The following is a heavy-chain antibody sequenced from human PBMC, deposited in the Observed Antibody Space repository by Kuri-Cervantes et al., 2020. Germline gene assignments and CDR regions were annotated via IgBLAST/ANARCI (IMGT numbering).Heavy chain of an antibody. V-gene: IGHV3-53*01. CDR1: GFTVSSNY. Sequence: GGSLRLSCAASGFTVSSNYMSWVRQAPGKGLEWVSVIYSGGSTYYADSVKGRFTISRDNSKNTLYLQMNSLRAEDTAVYYCAKDGYCSSTSCYGPGYMDVWGKGTTVTVSS. D-gene: IGHD2-2*03. J-gene: IGHJ6*03. CDR3: AKDGYCSSTSCYGPGYMDV. CDR2: IYSGGST.